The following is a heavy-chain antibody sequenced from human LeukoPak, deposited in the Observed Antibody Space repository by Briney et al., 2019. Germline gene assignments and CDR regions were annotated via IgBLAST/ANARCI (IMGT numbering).Heavy chain of an antibody. V-gene: IGHV4-39*07. J-gene: IGHJ4*02. CDR1: GGSISSSSYY. CDR3: ARGPTSGVAVTNLGFDY. D-gene: IGHD2-21*02. Sequence: SETLSLTCTVSGGSISSSSYYWGWIRQPPGKGLEWIGEINHSGSTNYNPSLKSRVTISVDTSKNQFSLKLSSVTAADTAVYYCARGPTSGVAVTNLGFDYWGQGTLVTVSS. CDR2: INHSGST.